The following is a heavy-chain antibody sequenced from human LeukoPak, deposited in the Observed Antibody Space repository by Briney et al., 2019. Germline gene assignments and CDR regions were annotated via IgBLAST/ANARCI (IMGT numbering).Heavy chain of an antibody. CDR2: IYHSGSP. D-gene: IGHD1-1*01. CDR3: ARVNINNWHSCDY. CDR1: GGSISSNNW. J-gene: IGHJ4*02. V-gene: IGHV4-4*02. Sequence: SETLSLTCAVSGGSISSNNWWGWVRQPPWKGLEWIGEIYHSGSPHYNPSLKSRVTISVDKSRNHFSLNLSSVTAEHTAVYYCARVNINNWHSCDYWGQGTLVTVSS.